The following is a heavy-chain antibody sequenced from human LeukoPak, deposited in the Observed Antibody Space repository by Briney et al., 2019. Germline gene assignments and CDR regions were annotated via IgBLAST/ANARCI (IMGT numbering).Heavy chain of an antibody. D-gene: IGHD1-26*01. CDR3: ARRVVGAMPFDY. CDR1: GFIFSNYN. CDR2: IDTSNTI. J-gene: IGHJ4*02. Sequence: GGSLRLSCAASGFIFSNYNMNWVRQAPGKGLEWVSYIDTSNTIYYADSVKGRFTISRDNAKNSLYLQMNSLRDEDTAEYYCARRVVGAMPFDYWGQGTLVTVSS. V-gene: IGHV3-48*02.